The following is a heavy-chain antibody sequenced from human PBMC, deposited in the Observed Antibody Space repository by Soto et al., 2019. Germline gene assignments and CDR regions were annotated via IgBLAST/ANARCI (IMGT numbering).Heavy chain of an antibody. CDR3: ARAPNYFDY. Sequence: QVQLVESGAEVKKPGASVKVSCKASGYTFSIYGIIWVRQAPGQGLEWMGWISAYNVNTKYSQKFQGRVTMTTDTSTSTSYMELRRLRSDDTAVYYCARAPNYFDYWGQGTLVTVSS. V-gene: IGHV1-18*01. CDR1: GYTFSIYG. CDR2: ISAYNVNT. J-gene: IGHJ4*02.